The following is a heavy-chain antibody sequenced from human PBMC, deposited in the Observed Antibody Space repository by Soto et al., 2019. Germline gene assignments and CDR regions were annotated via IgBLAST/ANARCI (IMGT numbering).Heavy chain of an antibody. V-gene: IGHV2-5*02. CDR3: ARTTTVRSY. Sequence: QITLKESGPTLVKPTQTLTLTCTFSGFSLSTSGVGVGWIRQPPGKALEWLALIYWDDDKRYSPSLKSRLTXPNDTSKNQVVLTMTNMDPVDTATYYCARTTTVRSYWGQGTLVTVSS. CDR1: GFSLSTSGVG. D-gene: IGHD4-17*01. J-gene: IGHJ4*02. CDR2: IYWDDDK.